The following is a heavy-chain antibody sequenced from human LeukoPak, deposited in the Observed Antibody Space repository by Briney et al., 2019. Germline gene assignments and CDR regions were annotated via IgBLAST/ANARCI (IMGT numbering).Heavy chain of an antibody. Sequence: LSETLSLTCVLSGASISSSDYYWAWIRQPPGKGLEWIGTVYYSGSTYYNPSLKSRLTISVDTSNNSISLKVTSLTAADMAVYYCARLGNWEPFDYWGQGSLVTVSS. CDR2: VYYSGST. CDR1: GASISSSDYY. D-gene: IGHD1-1*01. CDR3: ARLGNWEPFDY. J-gene: IGHJ4*02. V-gene: IGHV4-39*02.